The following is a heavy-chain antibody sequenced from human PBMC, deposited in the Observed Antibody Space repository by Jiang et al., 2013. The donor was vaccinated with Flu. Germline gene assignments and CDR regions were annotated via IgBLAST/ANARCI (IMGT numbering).Heavy chain of an antibody. D-gene: IGHD6-19*01. J-gene: IGHJ5*02. CDR3: ARDVSSGWHNWFDP. V-gene: IGHV3-30*04. CDR1: GFTFSSYA. Sequence: QLVESGGGVVQPGRSLRLSCAASGFTFSSYAMHWVRQAPGKGLEWVAVISYDGSNKYYADSVKGRFTISRDNSKNTLYLQMNSLRAEDTAVYYCARDVSSGWHNWFDPWGQGTLVTVSS. CDR2: ISYDGSNK.